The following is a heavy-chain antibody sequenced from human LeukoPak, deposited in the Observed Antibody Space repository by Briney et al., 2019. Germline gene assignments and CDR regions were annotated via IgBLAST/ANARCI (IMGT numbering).Heavy chain of an antibody. Sequence: SETLSLTCAVSGYSISSGYYWGWIRQPPGKGLEWIRSIYHSGSTYYNPSLKSRVTTSVDTSKNQFSLKLSSVTAADTAVYYCAREKFNYDLLHYFDYWGQGTLVTVSS. CDR2: IYHSGST. D-gene: IGHD3-16*01. J-gene: IGHJ4*02. CDR1: GYSISSGYY. V-gene: IGHV4-38-2*02. CDR3: AREKFNYDLLHYFDY.